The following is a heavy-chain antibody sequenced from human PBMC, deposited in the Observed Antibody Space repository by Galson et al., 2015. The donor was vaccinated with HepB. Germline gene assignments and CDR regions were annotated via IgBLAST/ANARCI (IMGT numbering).Heavy chain of an antibody. CDR2: IKSETDGGTV. CDR3: TREWNLIQF. D-gene: IGHD1-7*01. V-gene: IGHV3-15*01. CDR1: GFAFINAW. J-gene: IGHJ4*02. Sequence: SLRLSCAASGFAFINAWMSWVRQSPGKGLEYIGRIKSETDGGTVDYAAPVKGRFAISRDDSRNTLYLQINSLRAEDTAVYYCTREWNLIQFWGQGTLVSVSS.